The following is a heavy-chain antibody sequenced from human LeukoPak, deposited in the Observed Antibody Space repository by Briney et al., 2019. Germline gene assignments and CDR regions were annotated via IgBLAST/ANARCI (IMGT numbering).Heavy chain of an antibody. CDR2: IGGGSVS. CDR1: GFTFSSYG. Sequence: HPGRSLRLSCAASGFTFSSYGMHWVRQAPGKGLEWVSHIGGGSVSYYSDSVQGRFSVSRDDSKNMMYLQMNDLRAEDTAIYYCVKDCFMKNGIFDAFDIWGRGAMVTVSS. CDR3: VKDCFMKNGIFDAFDI. V-gene: IGHV3-23*01. J-gene: IGHJ3*02. D-gene: IGHD3-3*01.